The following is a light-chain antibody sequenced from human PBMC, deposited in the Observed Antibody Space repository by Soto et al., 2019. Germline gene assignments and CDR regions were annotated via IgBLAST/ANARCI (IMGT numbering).Light chain of an antibody. Sequence: QSVLTQPASVSGSPGQSITISCTGTSSDVGGYNYVSWYQQHPGKAPKLMIYEVSNRPSGVSNRFSGSKSGNTASLTISGLQAEDEADYYCSSYTSSITRVFGNGTKVTVL. V-gene: IGLV2-14*01. CDR2: EVS. J-gene: IGLJ1*01. CDR3: SSYTSSITRV. CDR1: SSDVGGYNY.